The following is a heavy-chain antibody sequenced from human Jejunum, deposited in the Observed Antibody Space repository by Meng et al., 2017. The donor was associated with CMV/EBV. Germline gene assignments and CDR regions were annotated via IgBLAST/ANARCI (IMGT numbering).Heavy chain of an antibody. V-gene: IGHV4-4*07. CDR1: RDSISSNF. J-gene: IGHJ4*02. CDR3: AREESVGIAVTGTFDY. Sequence: EAGSGLWKPSASPSLTGTVSRDSISSNFWSWIRRPAGTGLEWIGRIYSHGSTCYNPSLKSRVTMSVDTSKNQFSLSLASVTAADTAIYFCAREESVGIAVTGTFDYWGQGILVTVSS. D-gene: IGHD6-19*01. CDR2: IYSHGST.